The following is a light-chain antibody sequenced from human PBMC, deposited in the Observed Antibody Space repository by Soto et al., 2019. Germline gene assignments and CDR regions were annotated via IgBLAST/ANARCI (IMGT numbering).Light chain of an antibody. CDR3: QSYDNSLSVYV. Sequence: QSVLTQRPSVSGAPGQRVTISCTRSSSNIGAHYDVHWYQQLPGTAPKLLIYGNSNRPSGVPDRFSGSKSGTSASLAITGLQAEDEADYYCQSYDNSLSVYVFGTGTKVTVL. V-gene: IGLV1-40*01. J-gene: IGLJ1*01. CDR1: SSNIGAHYD. CDR2: GNS.